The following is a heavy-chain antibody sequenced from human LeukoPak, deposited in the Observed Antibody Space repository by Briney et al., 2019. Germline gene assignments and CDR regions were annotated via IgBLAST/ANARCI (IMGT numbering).Heavy chain of an antibody. Sequence: ASVKVSCKASGYTFTSYAMNWVRQAPGQGLEWMGWINTNTGNPTYAQGFTGRFVFSLDTSVSTAYLQISRLKAEDTAVYYCARGVCSSTSCYIQGIDYWGQGTLVTVSS. CDR2: INTNTGNP. J-gene: IGHJ4*02. D-gene: IGHD2-2*02. CDR3: ARGVCSSTSCYIQGIDY. V-gene: IGHV7-4-1*02. CDR1: GYTFTSYA.